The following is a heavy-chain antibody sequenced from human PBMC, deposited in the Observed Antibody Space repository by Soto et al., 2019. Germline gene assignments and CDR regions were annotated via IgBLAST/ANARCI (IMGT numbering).Heavy chain of an antibody. J-gene: IGHJ4*02. CDR3: ASLLGIKFDY. CDR2: IYYSGTT. V-gene: IGHV4-39*01. Sequence: SETLSLTCTVSGGSISSSSYYWGWIRQPPGKGLEWIGTIYYSGTTNYNPSLKSRVTISVDTSQNQFSLKLNSLTAADTAVYYCASLLGIKFDYWGQGALVTVSS. D-gene: IGHD3-10*01. CDR1: GGSISSSSYY.